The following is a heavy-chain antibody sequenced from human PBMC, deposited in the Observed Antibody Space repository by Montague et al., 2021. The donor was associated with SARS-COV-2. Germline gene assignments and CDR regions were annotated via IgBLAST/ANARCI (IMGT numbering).Heavy chain of an antibody. CDR3: ARGSNPYSWFDP. CDR2: IFSGGSS. D-gene: IGHD5-12*01. J-gene: IGHJ5*02. CDR1: DFRASNSF. Sequence: SLRLSCAVSDFRASNSFVNWVRQTPGKGLEWVSIIFSGGSSYYADSVRGRFTIARHSSRNVVFLQMNSLRPEDTAVYYCARGSNPYSWFDPWGQGTLVTVSS. V-gene: IGHV3-53*04.